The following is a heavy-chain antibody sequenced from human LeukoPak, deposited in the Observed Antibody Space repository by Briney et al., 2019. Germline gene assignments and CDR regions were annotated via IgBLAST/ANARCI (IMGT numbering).Heavy chain of an antibody. Sequence: ASVRVSCKASGYTFTNYGISWVRQAPGQGLEWMGWISAHNGNIKYAQNLQGRVTMTTDTSTSTAYMELRSLRSDDTAVYYCASPYYGDFGNGFDPWGQGTLVTVSS. CDR1: GYTFTNYG. V-gene: IGHV1-18*01. CDR2: ISAHNGNI. D-gene: IGHD4-17*01. CDR3: ASPYYGDFGNGFDP. J-gene: IGHJ5*02.